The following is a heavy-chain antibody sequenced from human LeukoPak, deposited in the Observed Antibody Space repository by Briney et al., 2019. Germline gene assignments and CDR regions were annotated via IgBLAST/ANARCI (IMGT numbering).Heavy chain of an antibody. J-gene: IGHJ6*02. CDR1: GGSISSGGYY. CDR2: INHSGST. Sequence: PSETLSLTCTVSGGSISSGGYYWSWIRQPPGKGLEWIGEINHSGSTNYNPSLKSRVTISVDTSKNQFSLKLSSVTAADTAVYYCSRHAAVAQLAYRLTSVMDVWGQGTTVTVSS. CDR3: SRHAAVAQLAYRLTSVMDV. D-gene: IGHD6-13*01. V-gene: IGHV4-39*07.